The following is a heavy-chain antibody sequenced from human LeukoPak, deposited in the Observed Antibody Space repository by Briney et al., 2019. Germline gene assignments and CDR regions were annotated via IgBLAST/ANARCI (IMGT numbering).Heavy chain of an antibody. V-gene: IGHV1-18*01. J-gene: IGHJ4*02. CDR1: GYTFTNFG. CDR3: ARDRDYGDYNTQDLFVY. D-gene: IGHD4-17*01. CDR2: ISAYNGNT. Sequence: ASVKVSCKASGYTFTNFGINWVRQAPGPGLEWMGWISAYNGNTNYAQRLQGRVTMTTDTSTSTAYMELRSLRSDDTAVYYCARDRDYGDYNTQDLFVYWGQGTLVTVSS.